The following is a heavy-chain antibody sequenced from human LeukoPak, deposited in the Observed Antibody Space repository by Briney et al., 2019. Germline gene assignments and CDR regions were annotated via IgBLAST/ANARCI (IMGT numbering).Heavy chain of an antibody. CDR3: ATGLWFGESPFDY. Sequence: ASVKVSCKVSGYTLTELSMHWVRQAPGKGLEWMGGLDPEDGETIYAQKFQGRVTMTEDTSTDTAYMELSSLRSEDTAVYYCATGLWFGESPFDYWGQGTLVTVSS. D-gene: IGHD3-10*01. V-gene: IGHV1-24*01. CDR2: LDPEDGET. J-gene: IGHJ4*02. CDR1: GYTLTELS.